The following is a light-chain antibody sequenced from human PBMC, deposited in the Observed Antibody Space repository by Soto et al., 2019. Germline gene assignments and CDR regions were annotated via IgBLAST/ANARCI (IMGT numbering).Light chain of an antibody. CDR1: QSVRSN. CDR3: QQYNEWPPFT. CDR2: AAS. Sequence: EIVMTQSPATLSVCPGERATLSCRASQSVRSNLAWYQQKPGQAPRLVIYAASTRATGIPDRFSGSVSGTEFTLTISSLQSEDFAVYYCQQYNEWPPFTFGQGTRLEIK. J-gene: IGKJ5*01. V-gene: IGKV3-15*01.